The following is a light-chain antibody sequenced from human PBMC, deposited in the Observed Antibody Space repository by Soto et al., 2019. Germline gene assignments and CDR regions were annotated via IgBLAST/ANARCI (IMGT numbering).Light chain of an antibody. V-gene: IGKV3-15*01. Sequence: EIVMTQSPATLSVSPGERATLSCRASQSVSSNLAWYQQKPCQAPRLLIYGASTRATGIPARFSVSGSGTEFTLTISSLQSEDFAVYYCQQYNNWPPWAFGQETEVEIK. CDR3: QQYNNWPPWA. CDR1: QSVSSN. CDR2: GAS. J-gene: IGKJ1*01.